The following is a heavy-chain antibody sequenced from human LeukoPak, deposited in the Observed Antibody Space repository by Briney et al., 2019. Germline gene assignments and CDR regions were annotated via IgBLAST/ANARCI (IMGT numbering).Heavy chain of an antibody. CDR1: GFSFSSYA. CDR3: AREGTSGFDP. V-gene: IGHV3-23*01. Sequence: GGSLRLSCAAFGFSFSSYAMTWARQAPVKGLEWVSAISGDGTRTYYADSVKGRFTISRDNSKNTLYLQMNSLRAEDTAVYYCAREGTSGFDPWGQGTLVTVSS. CDR2: ISGDGTRT. D-gene: IGHD1/OR15-1a*01. J-gene: IGHJ5*02.